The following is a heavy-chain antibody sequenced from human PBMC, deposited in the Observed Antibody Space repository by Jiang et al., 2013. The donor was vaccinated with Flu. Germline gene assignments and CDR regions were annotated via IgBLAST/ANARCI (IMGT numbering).Heavy chain of an antibody. CDR2: IIPIFRSP. CDR1: GGTFNSYA. CDR3: ARAKTQFDAFDR. Sequence: GAEVKKPRSSVKVSCMASGGTFNSYAINWVRQAPGQGLEWMGGIIPIFRSPYYAQQFQGRVTFTADESTSTVYMDLRSLKSEDTAVYYCARAKTQFDAFDRWGQGTMVTVSS. J-gene: IGHJ3*01. V-gene: IGHV1-69*01. D-gene: IGHD5-24*01.